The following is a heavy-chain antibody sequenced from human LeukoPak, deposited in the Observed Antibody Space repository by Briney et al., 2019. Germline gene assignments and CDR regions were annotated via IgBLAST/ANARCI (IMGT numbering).Heavy chain of an antibody. D-gene: IGHD6-19*01. J-gene: IGHJ4*02. CDR3: IIDLMTGFSSGWHFAY. V-gene: IGHV3-23*01. CDR1: GLTFKNFA. CDR2: FSGDEDSI. Sequence: GGSLRLSCAASGLTFKNFAMSWVRQAPGKGLEWLAVFSGDEDSIHYADSVRGRFVISTDNSENTSYLHMHSLRAEDTAVYYCIIDLMTGFSSGWHFAYWGQGSLVTVSS.